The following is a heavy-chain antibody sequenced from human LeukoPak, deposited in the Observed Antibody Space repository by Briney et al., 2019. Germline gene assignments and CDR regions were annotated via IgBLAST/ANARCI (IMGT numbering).Heavy chain of an antibody. CDR3: ARDLSGGKLRYFDWLPPDY. CDR1: GYTFTSYY. V-gene: IGHV1-46*01. J-gene: IGHJ4*02. D-gene: IGHD3-9*01. CDR2: INPNAGTT. Sequence: GASVKASCKASGYTFTSYYMHWVRQAPGQGLEWMGIINPNAGTTSYAQKFQGRVTVTRDTSTSTVYMELSSLRSEDTAVYYCARDLSGGKLRYFDWLPPDYWGQGTLVTVSS.